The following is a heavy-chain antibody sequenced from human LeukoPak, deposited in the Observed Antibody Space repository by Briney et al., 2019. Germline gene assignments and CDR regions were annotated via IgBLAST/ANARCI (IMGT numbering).Heavy chain of an antibody. Sequence: SETLSLTCAVSGYSISSGYYWGWIRQPPGKGLEWIGSIYHSASTYYNPSLKSRVTISVDTSKNQFSLKLSSVTAADTAVYYCAREEVFNWFDPWGQGTLVTVSS. V-gene: IGHV4-38-2*02. CDR2: IYHSAST. D-gene: IGHD3-10*01. CDR3: AREEVFNWFDP. CDR1: GYSISSGYY. J-gene: IGHJ5*02.